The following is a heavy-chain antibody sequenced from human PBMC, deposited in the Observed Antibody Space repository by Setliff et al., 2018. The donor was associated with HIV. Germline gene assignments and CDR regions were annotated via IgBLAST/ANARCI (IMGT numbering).Heavy chain of an antibody. V-gene: IGHV4-4*07. Sequence: NPSETLSLTCTVSGGFISSYYWNWIRQPAGKGLEWIGRIYTSGSTNYNPSLKSRITISVDTSKNQFSLKLTSVTAADTAVYYCAREIYGGNSRPFDYWGQGTLVTSPQ. CDR2: IYTSGST. D-gene: IGHD4-17*01. CDR3: AREIYGGNSRPFDY. J-gene: IGHJ4*02. CDR1: GGFISSYY.